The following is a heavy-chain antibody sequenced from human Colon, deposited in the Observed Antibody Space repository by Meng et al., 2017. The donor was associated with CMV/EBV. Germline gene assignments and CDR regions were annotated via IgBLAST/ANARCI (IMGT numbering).Heavy chain of an antibody. Sequence: GGSLRLSCAASGFTVSSNYMSWVRQAPGKGLEWVSVIYSGGSTYYADSVKGRFTISRDNSKNTLYLQMNSLRAEDTAVYYCASSFGGYYYYYGMDVWGQGTTVTVS. CDR3: ASSFGGYYYYYGMDV. CDR1: GFTVSSNY. J-gene: IGHJ6*02. V-gene: IGHV3-53*01. D-gene: IGHD4-23*01. CDR2: IYSGGST.